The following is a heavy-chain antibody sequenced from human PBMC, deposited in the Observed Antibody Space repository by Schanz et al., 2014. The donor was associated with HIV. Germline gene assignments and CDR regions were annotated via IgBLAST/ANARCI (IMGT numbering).Heavy chain of an antibody. CDR1: GFTFRRHG. V-gene: IGHV3-30*18. CDR2: ISPDGSKQ. CDR3: AKDQGDVTGTPFDY. Sequence: QLQLVESGGGVVQPGRSQRLSCAASGFTFRRHGMHWVRQAPGQGLEWLAVISPDGSKQHYADSVKGRFTISRDNSKNTLFLQMNSLRAEDTAMYYCAKDQGDVTGTPFDYWGQGTLVTVSS. J-gene: IGHJ4*02. D-gene: IGHD1-20*01.